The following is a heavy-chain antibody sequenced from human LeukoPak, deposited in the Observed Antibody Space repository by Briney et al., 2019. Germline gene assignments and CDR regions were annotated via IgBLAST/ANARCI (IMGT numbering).Heavy chain of an antibody. J-gene: IGHJ4*02. D-gene: IGHD6-13*01. CDR2: IYYSGST. Sequence: SETLSLTCTVSGGSISSYYWSWIRQPPGKGLEWIGYIYYSGSTNYNPSLKSRVTISVDTSENQFSLKLSSVTAADTAVYYCARLAAAGFSFDYWGQGTLVTVSS. CDR3: ARLAAAGFSFDY. CDR1: GGSISSYY. V-gene: IGHV4-59*01.